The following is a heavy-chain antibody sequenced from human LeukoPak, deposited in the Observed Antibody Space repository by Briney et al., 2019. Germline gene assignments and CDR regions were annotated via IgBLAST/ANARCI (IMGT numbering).Heavy chain of an antibody. CDR2: IYYSGST. CDR3: ARVYYANSYDYWFFDF. D-gene: IGHD2-2*01. J-gene: IGHJ2*01. V-gene: IGHV4-39*07. CDR1: GGSISSSSYY. Sequence: SETLSLTCTVSGGSISSSSYYWGWIRQPPGKGLEWIGSIYYSGSTNYNPSLKSRVTISVDTSKNQFSLKLSSVTAADTAVYYCARVYYANSYDYWFFDFWGRGTLVTVSS.